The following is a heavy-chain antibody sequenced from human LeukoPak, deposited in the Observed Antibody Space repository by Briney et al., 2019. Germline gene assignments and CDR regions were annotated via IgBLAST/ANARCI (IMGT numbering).Heavy chain of an antibody. CDR1: GDSVSSGGYY. V-gene: IGHV4-31*11. CDR2: ISNSGTT. J-gene: IGHJ3*02. D-gene: IGHD2-21*02. CDR3: ARDVVVTSSPDAFDI. Sequence: SETLSLTCAVSGDSVSSGGYYWTWIRQHPGKGLEWIGYISNSGTTSYSPSLKSRVSISVDTSNNQFSLRLSSVTAADTAVYYCARDVVVTSSPDAFDIWGQGTMVAVSS.